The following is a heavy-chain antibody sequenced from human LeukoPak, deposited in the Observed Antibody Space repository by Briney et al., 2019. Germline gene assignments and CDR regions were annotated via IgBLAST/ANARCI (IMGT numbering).Heavy chain of an antibody. CDR3: VRGGESTWS. Sequence: GRSLRLSCAASGFTFSSYWMHWVRQAPGKGPVWVSRINNDGSGTTYADSVKGRFTISRDDAKNTLYLQMNSLRAEDTAVYYCVRGGESTWSWGQGTLVTVSS. V-gene: IGHV3-74*01. CDR2: INNDGSGT. D-gene: IGHD2-15*01. J-gene: IGHJ5*02. CDR1: GFTFSSYW.